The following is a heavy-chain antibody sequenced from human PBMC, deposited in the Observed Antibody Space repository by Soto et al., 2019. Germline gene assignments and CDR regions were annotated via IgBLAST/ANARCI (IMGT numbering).Heavy chain of an antibody. D-gene: IGHD6-13*01. CDR1: GFTFSSYA. J-gene: IGHJ6*02. CDR2: ISGSGGST. CDR3: AKDLLRQQLVSPGEYYYGMDV. V-gene: IGHV3-23*01. Sequence: PVGSLRLSCAASGFTFSSYAMSWVRQAPGKGLEWVSAISGSGGSTYYADSVKGRFTISRDNSKNTLYLQMNSLRAEDTAVYYCAKDLLRQQLVSPGEYYYGMDVWGQRNTVTVSS.